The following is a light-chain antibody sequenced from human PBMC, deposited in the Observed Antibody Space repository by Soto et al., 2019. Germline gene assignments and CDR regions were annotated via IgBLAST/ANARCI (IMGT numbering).Light chain of an antibody. Sequence: SYELTQPPSVSVSPGQTASITCSGHKLGDKYASWYQQKPGQSPVLLIFQDNKRPSGIPERFSGSNSGNTATLTISGTQAMDEADYYCQAWDSSTVVFGGGTKLTVL. CDR3: QAWDSSTVV. CDR1: KLGDKY. V-gene: IGLV3-1*01. J-gene: IGLJ2*01. CDR2: QDN.